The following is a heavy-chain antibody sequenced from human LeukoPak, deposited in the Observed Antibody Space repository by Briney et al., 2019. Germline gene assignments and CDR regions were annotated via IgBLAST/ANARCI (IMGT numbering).Heavy chain of an antibody. CDR1: GFTFSSYW. Sequence: GGSLRLSCAASGFTFSSYWMHWVRQAPGKGLVWVSRINSDGSSTSYADSVKGRFTISRDNAKNTLYLQMNSLRAEDTAVYYCARASYSGSYREDYWGQGTLVTVSS. CDR2: INSDGSST. D-gene: IGHD1-26*01. J-gene: IGHJ4*02. CDR3: ARASYSGSYREDY. V-gene: IGHV3-74*01.